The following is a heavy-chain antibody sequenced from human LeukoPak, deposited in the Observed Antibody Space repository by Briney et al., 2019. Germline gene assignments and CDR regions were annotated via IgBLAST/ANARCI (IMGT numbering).Heavy chain of an antibody. CDR1: GGSINSYY. CDR3: ARLANRECDYYYYYGMDV. J-gene: IGHJ6*02. CDR2: IYYSGST. V-gene: IGHV4-59*08. Sequence: SETLSLTCTVSGGSINSYYWSWIRQPPGKGLEWIGYIYYSGSTNYNPSLKSRVTISVDTSKNQFSLKLSSVTAADTAVYYCARLANRECDYYYYYGMDVWGQGTTVTVSS. D-gene: IGHD1-14*01.